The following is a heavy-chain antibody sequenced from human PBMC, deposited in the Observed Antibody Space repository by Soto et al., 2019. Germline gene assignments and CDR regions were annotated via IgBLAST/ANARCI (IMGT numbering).Heavy chain of an antibody. J-gene: IGHJ4*02. V-gene: IGHV1-18*01. CDR2: ISAYNGNT. CDR3: ARGAANYYDSSGYYSYFDY. Sequence: AASVKVSCKASGYTFTSYGISWVRQAPGQGLEWMGWISAYNGNTNYAQKLQGRVTMTTDTSTSTAYMELRSLRSDDTAVYYCARGAANYYDSSGYYSYFDYWGQGTLVTVSS. CDR1: GYTFTSYG. D-gene: IGHD3-22*01.